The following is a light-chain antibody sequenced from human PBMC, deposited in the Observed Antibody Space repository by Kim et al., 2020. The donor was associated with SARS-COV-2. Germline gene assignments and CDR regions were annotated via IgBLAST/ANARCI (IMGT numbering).Light chain of an antibody. V-gene: IGLV2-14*03. J-gene: IGLJ3*02. CDR3: SSYTSSSTWV. CDR1: RSDVGGYNY. Sequence: GQSITMSCTGTRSDVGGYNYGSWYQQHPGKAPKLMIYDVSKRPSGVSNRFSGSKSGNTASLTISGLQAEDEADYYCSSYTSSSTWVFGGGTKLTVL. CDR2: DVS.